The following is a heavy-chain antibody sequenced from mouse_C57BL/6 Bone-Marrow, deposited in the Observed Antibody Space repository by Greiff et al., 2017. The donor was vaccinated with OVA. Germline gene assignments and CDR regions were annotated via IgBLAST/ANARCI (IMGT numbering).Heavy chain of an antibody. J-gene: IGHJ4*01. V-gene: IGHV5-12*01. CDR1: GFTFSDYY. D-gene: IGHD4-1*01. CDR2: ISNGGGST. Sequence: DVKLVESGGGLVQPGGSLKLSCAASGFTFSDYYMYWVRQTPEKRLEWVAYISNGGGSTYYPDTVKGRFTISRDNAKNTLYLQMSRLKSEDTAMYYCARRANSDAMDYWGQGTSVTVSS. CDR3: ARRANSDAMDY.